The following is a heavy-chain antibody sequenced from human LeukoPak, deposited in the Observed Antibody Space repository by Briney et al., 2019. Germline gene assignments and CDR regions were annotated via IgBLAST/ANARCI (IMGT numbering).Heavy chain of an antibody. CDR1: GGSISNYY. D-gene: IGHD3-16*01. J-gene: IGHJ4*02. Sequence: SETLSLTCAVSGGSISNYYWSWIRQPPGKGLEWVGEINHSGSTNYNPSLKSRVAISVDTSKNQFSLKMSSVTAADTAVYFCARHYGPWGRGTLVTVSS. CDR3: ARHYGP. CDR2: INHSGST. V-gene: IGHV4-34*01.